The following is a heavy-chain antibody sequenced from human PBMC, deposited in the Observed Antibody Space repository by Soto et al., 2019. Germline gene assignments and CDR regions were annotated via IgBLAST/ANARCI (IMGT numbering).Heavy chain of an antibody. V-gene: IGHV3-23*01. D-gene: IGHD3-10*01. Sequence: GGSLRLSCTGSGFTFSNFAMSWVRQAPGKGLEWVSSINYNGVGTYYADSVKGRFTISRDNSKNTLFLLINSLRVEDAATYYCEPSESYTKATYWGQGTVVTVYS. CDR1: GFTFSNFA. CDR3: EPSESYTKATY. J-gene: IGHJ4*02. CDR2: INYNGVGT.